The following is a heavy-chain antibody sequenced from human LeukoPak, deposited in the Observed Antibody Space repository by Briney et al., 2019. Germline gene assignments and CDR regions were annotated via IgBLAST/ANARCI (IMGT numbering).Heavy chain of an antibody. J-gene: IGHJ5*02. D-gene: IGHD1/OR15-1a*01. V-gene: IGHV4-38-2*02. CDR2: IYHSGST. CDR3: ARDLRRRTGTSTNWFDP. CDR1: GYSISSGYY. Sequence: SETPSLTCTVSGYSISSGYYWGWIRQPPGKGLEWIGSIYHSGSTYYNPSLKSRVTISVDTSKNQFSLKLSSVTAADTAVYYCARDLRRRTGTSTNWFDPWGQGTLVTVSS.